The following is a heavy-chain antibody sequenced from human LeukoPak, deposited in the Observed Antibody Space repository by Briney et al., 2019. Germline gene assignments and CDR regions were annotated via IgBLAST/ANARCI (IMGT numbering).Heavy chain of an antibody. Sequence: PGGSLRLSCAASGFIFSSWWMLWFRRPPGKGLESVAHISNDGRYIVYADSVRGRFTISGDNAENTLSLQMHSVTPEDTGVYYCVTFGFDWSSSYWGQGAQVTVSS. J-gene: IGHJ4*02. V-gene: IGHV3-74*01. CDR2: ISNDGRYI. CDR1: GFIFSSWW. D-gene: IGHD3-9*01. CDR3: VTFGFDWSSSY.